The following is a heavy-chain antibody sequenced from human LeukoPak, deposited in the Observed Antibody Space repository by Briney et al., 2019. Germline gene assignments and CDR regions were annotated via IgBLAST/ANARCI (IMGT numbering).Heavy chain of an antibody. CDR3: ARLAYDSSVYYPFDY. Sequence: ASVKVSCKASGYTFTSYGISWVRQAPGQGLEWMGWISAYNGNTNYAQKLQGRVTMTTDTSTSTAYMELRSLRSDDTAVYYCARLAYDSSVYYPFDYCGQGTLVTVSS. CDR1: GYTFTSYG. J-gene: IGHJ4*02. V-gene: IGHV1-18*01. D-gene: IGHD3-22*01. CDR2: ISAYNGNT.